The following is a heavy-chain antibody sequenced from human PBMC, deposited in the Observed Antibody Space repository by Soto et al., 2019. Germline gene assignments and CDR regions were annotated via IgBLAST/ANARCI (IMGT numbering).Heavy chain of an antibody. CDR3: ARPLWRDDYNWGYFDL. J-gene: IGHJ2*01. CDR1: GFTFSSYA. D-gene: IGHD4-4*01. V-gene: IGHV3-30-3*01. CDR2: ISYDGSNK. Sequence: QVQLVESGGGVVQPGRSLRLSCAASGFTFSSYAMHWVRQAPGKGLEWVAVISYDGSNKYYTDSVKGRFTISRDNSKNTLYLQGNSLRAEDTAVYYCARPLWRDDYNWGYFDLWGRGTLVTVSS.